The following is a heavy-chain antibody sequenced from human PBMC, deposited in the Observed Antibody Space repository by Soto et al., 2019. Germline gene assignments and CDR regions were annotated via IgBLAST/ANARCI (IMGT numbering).Heavy chain of an antibody. V-gene: IGHV1-69*08. CDR3: ARDYCSSPSCYATPQLVPYFDP. D-gene: IGHD2-2*01. CDR1: GGTFSSYT. J-gene: IGHJ5*02. Sequence: QVQLVQSGAEVKKPGSSVKVSCKASGGTFSSYTISWVRQAPGQGLEWMGRIIPILCIANYAQKFQGRVTITADTSTSTAYMELSSLRSEDTAVYYCARDYCSSPSCYATPQLVPYFDPWGQGTLVTVSS. CDR2: IIPILCIA.